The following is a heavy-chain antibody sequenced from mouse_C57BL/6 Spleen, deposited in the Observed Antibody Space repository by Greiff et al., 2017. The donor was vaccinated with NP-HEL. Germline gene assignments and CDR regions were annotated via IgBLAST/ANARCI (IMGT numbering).Heavy chain of an antibody. V-gene: IGHV1-22*01. Sequence: VQLQQSGPELVKPGASVKMSCKASGYTFTDYNMHWVKQSHGKSLEWIGYINPNNGGTSYNQNFKGKATLTVSKSSSTAYMGLRNLTSEDSAVYYCARADYDSYYFDYWGQGTTLTVSS. J-gene: IGHJ2*01. CDR2: INPNNGGT. CDR3: ARADYDSYYFDY. CDR1: GYTFTDYN. D-gene: IGHD2-4*01.